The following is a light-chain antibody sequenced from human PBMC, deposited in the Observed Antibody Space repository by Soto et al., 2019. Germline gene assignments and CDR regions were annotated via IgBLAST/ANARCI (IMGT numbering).Light chain of an antibody. V-gene: IGKV1-27*01. CDR3: QKFSAVPT. CDR2: ATS. Sequence: DIQMTQSPSSLSASVGDRVTITCRASQAIYNYLAWYQQKPGKVPTLLISATSTLQPGVPSRFSGSGSGTDFTLTISSLQPEDVATYYCQKFSAVPTFGGGTKVEI. J-gene: IGKJ4*01. CDR1: QAIYNY.